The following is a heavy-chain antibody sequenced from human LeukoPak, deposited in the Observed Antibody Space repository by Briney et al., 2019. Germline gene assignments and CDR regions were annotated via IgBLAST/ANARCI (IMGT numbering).Heavy chain of an antibody. CDR2: ISGSGGST. J-gene: IGHJ4*02. CDR3: AKDRWSYYLDY. V-gene: IGHV3-23*01. Sequence: GGSLRLSCAASEFTFSSYAMSWVRQAPGKGLEWVAAISGSGGSTYYADSVKGRFTISRDNSKNTLYLQMNSLRAEDTAVYYCAKDRWSYYLDYWGQGTLVTVSS. CDR1: EFTFSSYA. D-gene: IGHD3-10*01.